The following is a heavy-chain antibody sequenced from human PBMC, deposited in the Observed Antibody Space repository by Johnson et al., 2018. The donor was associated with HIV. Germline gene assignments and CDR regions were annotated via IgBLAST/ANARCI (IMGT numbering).Heavy chain of an antibody. CDR2: IRQDGNEI. CDR3: ARDFYARPHEN. Sequence: VQLVESGGGLVQPGGSLKLSCAASRSSFSTYWMAWVRQAPGKRLEWLTNIRQDGNEINYADSVKGRFTISRDNAKNSLYLQMNSLRAEDTAVHYCARDFYARPHENWGQGTRVTVSS. D-gene: IGHD2/OR15-2a*01. V-gene: IGHV3-7*05. CDR1: RSSFSTYW. J-gene: IGHJ3*01.